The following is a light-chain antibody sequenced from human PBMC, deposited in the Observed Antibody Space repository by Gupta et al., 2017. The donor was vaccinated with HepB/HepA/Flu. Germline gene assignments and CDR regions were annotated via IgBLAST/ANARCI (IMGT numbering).Light chain of an antibody. J-gene: IGKJ2*04. Sequence: DLVMTQSPESLAGSLGERATINCKSSQSVLYSSKNKNYLAWYQQKPGQPPKLLIYWASTRESGVPDRFSGSGSGTDFTLTISSLQAEDVAVYYCQQYYSTPCSFGQGTKLEIK. CDR2: WAS. CDR3: QQYYSTPCS. CDR1: QSVLYSSKNKNY. V-gene: IGKV4-1*01.